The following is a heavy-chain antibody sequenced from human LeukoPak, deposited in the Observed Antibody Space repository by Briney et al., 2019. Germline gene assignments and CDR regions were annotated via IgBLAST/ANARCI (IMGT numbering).Heavy chain of an antibody. Sequence: PGGSLRLSCAASGFTFRSYSMNWVRQAPGEGLEWVSSISSSSSYIYYADSVKGRFTISRDNAKNSLYLQMNSLRAEDTAVYYCARDHDYGWTYYYDSSGLYYFDYWGQGTLVTVSS. V-gene: IGHV3-21*01. CDR3: ARDHDYGWTYYYDSSGLYYFDY. D-gene: IGHD3-22*01. J-gene: IGHJ4*02. CDR2: ISSSSSYI. CDR1: GFTFRSYS.